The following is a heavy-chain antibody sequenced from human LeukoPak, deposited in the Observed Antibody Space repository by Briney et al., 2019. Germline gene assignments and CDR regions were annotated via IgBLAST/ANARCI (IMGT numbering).Heavy chain of an antibody. CDR1: GGSISSSTYY. V-gene: IGHV3-23*01. D-gene: IGHD6-19*01. CDR2: ISGGGGTT. Sequence: ETLSLTCTVSGGSISSSTYYWGWVRQAPGKGLQWLSAISGGGGTTYYADSIKGRFTISRDNSNNTLYLQMNSLRAEDTAVYYCAKIRLAAVGGRGFDYWGQGTLVTVSS. J-gene: IGHJ4*02. CDR3: AKIRLAAVGGRGFDY.